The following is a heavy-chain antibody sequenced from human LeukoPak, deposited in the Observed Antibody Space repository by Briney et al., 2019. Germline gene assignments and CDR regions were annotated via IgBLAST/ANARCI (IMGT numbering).Heavy chain of an antibody. V-gene: IGHV4-38-2*02. CDR3: ARCWGGAFDI. Sequence: SETLSLTCTVSGDSISSGNYWGWLRQPPGKGLEWIGSIFHTGSTYFNLSLKSRVTISVDTSKNQFSLKLSSVTAADTAVYYCARCWGGAFDIWGQGTMVTVSS. D-gene: IGHD3-16*01. CDR2: IFHTGST. CDR1: GDSISSGNY. J-gene: IGHJ3*02.